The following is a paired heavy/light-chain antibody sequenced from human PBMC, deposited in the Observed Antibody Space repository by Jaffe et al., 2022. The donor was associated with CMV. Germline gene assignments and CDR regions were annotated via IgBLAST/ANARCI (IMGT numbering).Heavy chain of an antibody. D-gene: IGHD6-13*01. CDR3: AKRSPHASSWGPFDY. Sequence: EVQLVESGGGLVQPGGSLRLSCAASGFTFSSYAMSWVRQAPGKGLEWVSSISDSGGTTYSSDSVKGRFTISRDNSKNTLYLQMNSLRVEDTAVYYCAKRSPHASSWGPFDYWGQGTLVTVSS. J-gene: IGHJ4*02. CDR2: ISDSGGTT. CDR1: GFTFSSYA. V-gene: IGHV3-23*04.
Light chain of an antibody. CDR2: GAS. V-gene: IGKV3-20*01. Sequence: EIVLTQSPGTLSLSPGERATLSCRASQSVSSSYLAWYQQRPGQAPRVLIYGASSRATGIPDRFSGSGSGTDFTLTISRLEPEDFAVYYCQQYAGSPLTFGGGTKVEIK. CDR1: QSVSSSY. J-gene: IGKJ4*01. CDR3: QQYAGSPLT.